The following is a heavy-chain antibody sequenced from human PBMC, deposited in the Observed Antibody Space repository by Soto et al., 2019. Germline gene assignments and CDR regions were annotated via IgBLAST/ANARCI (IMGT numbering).Heavy chain of an antibody. D-gene: IGHD3-3*01. Sequence: PGRSLRLSCAAAGFTCDDYARHWVRQAPGKGLEWVSGISWNSGGIGYADSVKGRFTISRDNAKNSLYLQMNSLRAEDTALYYCAKELYELLEWLLPALDYWGQGTLVTVSS. CDR2: ISWNSGGI. J-gene: IGHJ4*02. CDR1: GFTCDDYA. V-gene: IGHV3-9*01. CDR3: AKELYELLEWLLPALDY.